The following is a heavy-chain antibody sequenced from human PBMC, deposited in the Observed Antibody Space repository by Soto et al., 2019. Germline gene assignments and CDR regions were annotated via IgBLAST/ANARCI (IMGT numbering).Heavy chain of an antibody. V-gene: IGHV4-39*02. Sequence: SETLSLTCIVSGGSIISRSYYWVWIRQPPGKGLEWIGTISFSGSTYYGLSLKSRLTISVDTSRNHFSLKLSSVTAADAAVYYCASLVNGQHEYFDYWGQGALVTVSS. CDR2: ISFSGST. J-gene: IGHJ4*02. CDR1: GGSIISRSYY. CDR3: ASLVNGQHEYFDY. D-gene: IGHD6-13*01.